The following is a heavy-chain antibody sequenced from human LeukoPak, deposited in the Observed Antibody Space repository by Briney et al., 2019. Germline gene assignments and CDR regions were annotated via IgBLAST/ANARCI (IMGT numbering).Heavy chain of an antibody. J-gene: IGHJ4*02. Sequence: SETLSLTCTVSGGSISSYYWSWIRQPAGKGLEWTGRIYTSGSTNYNPSLKSRVTMSVDTSKNQFSLKLSSVTAADTAVYYCARGPITMVRGVIDYWGQGTLVTVSS. CDR1: GGSISSYY. CDR3: ARGPITMVRGVIDY. V-gene: IGHV4-4*07. CDR2: IYTSGST. D-gene: IGHD3-10*01.